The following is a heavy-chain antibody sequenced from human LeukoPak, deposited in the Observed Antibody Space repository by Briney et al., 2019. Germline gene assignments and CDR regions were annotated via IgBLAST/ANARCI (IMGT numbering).Heavy chain of an antibody. D-gene: IGHD1-26*01. J-gene: IGHJ4*02. CDR1: GFTFSNYA. CDR2: ISGSGGNT. CDR3: AKGPRIVGATMDD. V-gene: IGHV3-23*01. Sequence: PGGSLRLSCAASGFTFSNYAMNWVRQTPGKGLEWVSLISGSGGNTFYADSVKGRFTISRDNSKNTLYLQMNSLRAEDTAVYYCAKGPRIVGATMDDWGQGTLATV.